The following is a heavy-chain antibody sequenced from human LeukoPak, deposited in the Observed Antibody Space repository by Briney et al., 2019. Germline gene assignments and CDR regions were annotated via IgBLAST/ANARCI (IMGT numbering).Heavy chain of an antibody. V-gene: IGHV3-30-3*01. D-gene: IGHD2-15*01. CDR2: ISYDGSNK. CDR3: ARSGRGLLDAFDI. CDR1: GFTFSSYA. Sequence: GRSLRLSCAASGFTFSSYAMHWGRQAPGKGLEWVAVISYDGSNKYYADSVKGRFTISRDNSKNTLYLQMNSLRAEDTAVYYCARSGRGLLDAFDIWGQGTMVTVSS. J-gene: IGHJ3*02.